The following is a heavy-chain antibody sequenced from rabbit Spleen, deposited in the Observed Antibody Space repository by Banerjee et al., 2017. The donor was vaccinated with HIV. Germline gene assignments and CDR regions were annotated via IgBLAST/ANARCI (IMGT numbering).Heavy chain of an antibody. D-gene: IGHD8-1*01. CDR3: ARDSGSSFSSYGMDL. Sequence: QSLEESGGDLVKPGASLTLTCTASGFSFSNRYYICWVRQAPGKGLEWIACIYAANSGDTYYASWAKGRFTISKTSSTTVTLQMTSLTAADTATYFCARDSGSSFSSYGMDLWGPGTLVTVS. V-gene: IGHV1S40*01. J-gene: IGHJ6*01. CDR2: IYAANSGDT. CDR1: GFSFSNRYY.